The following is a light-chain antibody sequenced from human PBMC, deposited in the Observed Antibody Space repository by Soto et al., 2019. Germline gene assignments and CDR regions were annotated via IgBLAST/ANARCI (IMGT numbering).Light chain of an antibody. CDR1: SSNIGADYD. V-gene: IGLV1-40*01. Sequence: QSVLTQPPSVSGAPGQRVTISCTGSSSNIGADYDVHWYQQLPGTAPKLLIYGNSNRPSGVPDRFSGSKSGTSASLAITALRAEDEADYYCQSYDSRLSTVFGGGTKLTVL. J-gene: IGLJ2*01. CDR3: QSYDSRLSTV. CDR2: GNS.